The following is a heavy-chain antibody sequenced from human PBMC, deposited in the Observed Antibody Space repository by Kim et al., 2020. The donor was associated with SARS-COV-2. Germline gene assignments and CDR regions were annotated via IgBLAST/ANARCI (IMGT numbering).Heavy chain of an antibody. CDR1: GFTFSSYA. CDR3: ASIGGGLGFDY. D-gene: IGHD1-26*01. V-gene: IGHV3-23*01. CDR2: ISGSGGTT. J-gene: IGHJ4*02. Sequence: GGSLRLSCAASGFTFSSYAINWVRQAPGKGLEWVSSISGSGGTTYYADSVKGRFTISRDNSKNTLYLQMNSLRAEDTAIYYCASIGGGLGFDYWGQGTLV.